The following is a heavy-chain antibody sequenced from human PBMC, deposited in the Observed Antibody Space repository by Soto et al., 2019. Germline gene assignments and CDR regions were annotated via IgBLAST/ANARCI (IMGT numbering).Heavy chain of an antibody. V-gene: IGHV4-31*03. D-gene: IGHD2-2*01. Sequence: QVQLQESGPGLVKPSQTLSLTCTVSGGSISSGGYYWSWIRQHPGKGLEWIGYIYYSGSTYYNPSLKGRVTISVDTSKNQFALKLSSVTAADTAVYYCARGGHCSSTSCYWAWFDPWGQGTLVTVSS. CDR1: GGSISSGGYY. CDR3: ARGGHCSSTSCYWAWFDP. CDR2: IYYSGST. J-gene: IGHJ5*02.